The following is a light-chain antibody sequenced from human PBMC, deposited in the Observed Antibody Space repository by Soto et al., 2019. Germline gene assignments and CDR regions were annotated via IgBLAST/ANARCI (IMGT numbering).Light chain of an antibody. V-gene: IGKV1-5*01. CDR3: QQYYSTPIT. CDR1: ESISTW. Sequence: IQMTQSPSTLSTPNGDRVTIPRRASESISTWMACYKHKAGKAPKLLIYDASTLESGVPSRFSGSGSGTDFTLTIIRLQPEDFATYYCQQYYSTPITFGQGALLEI. J-gene: IGKJ5*01. CDR2: DAS.